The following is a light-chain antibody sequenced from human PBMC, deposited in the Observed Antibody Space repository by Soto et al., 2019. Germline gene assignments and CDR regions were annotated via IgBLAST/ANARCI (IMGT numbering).Light chain of an antibody. CDR3: QQYNNWPRT. CDR2: GVS. Sequence: EIVITQSPATLSVSPGERATLSCRASQSVNSNLAWYQQKPGQAPRLLIYGVSTRATGIPARFSGSGSGTEFILTISSLQSEDFAVYYCQQYNNWPRTFGQGTKVDIK. V-gene: IGKV3-15*01. CDR1: QSVNSN. J-gene: IGKJ1*01.